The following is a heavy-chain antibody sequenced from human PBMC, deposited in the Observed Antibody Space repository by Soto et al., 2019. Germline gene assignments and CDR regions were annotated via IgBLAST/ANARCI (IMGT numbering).Heavy chain of an antibody. V-gene: IGHV5-10-1*01. CDR3: ASNYYDSSGTPRWFDP. D-gene: IGHD3-22*01. Sequence: PGESLKISCKGSGYSFTSYWISWVRQMPGKVLEWMGRIDPSDSYTNYSPSFQGHVTISADKSISTAYLQWSSLKASDTAMYYCASNYYDSSGTPRWFDPWGQGXLVTVSS. CDR1: GYSFTSYW. J-gene: IGHJ5*02. CDR2: IDPSDSYT.